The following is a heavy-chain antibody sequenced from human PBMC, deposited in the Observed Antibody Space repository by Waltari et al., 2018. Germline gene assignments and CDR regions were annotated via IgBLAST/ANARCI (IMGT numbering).Heavy chain of an antibody. D-gene: IGHD6-13*01. CDR1: VGSIGSDDW. CDR3: ARGPAGTHLGY. V-gene: IGHV4-4*02. CDR2: IYHSGST. Sequence: QVQLQESGPGVVQPSGTLSLPCALSVGSIGSDDWWSWVRQPPGKGLEWIGEIYHSGSTNYNPSLKSRVSISVDKSKNQFSLKLTSMTAADTAVYYCARGPAGTHLGYWGQGTLVTVSS. J-gene: IGHJ4*02.